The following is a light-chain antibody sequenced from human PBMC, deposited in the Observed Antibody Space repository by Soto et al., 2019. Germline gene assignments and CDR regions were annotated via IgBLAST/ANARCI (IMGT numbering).Light chain of an antibody. V-gene: IGLV1-47*02. CDR2: NNN. CDR3: AAWDDSRNGLT. Sequence: QSVLTQPPSASGPPGQGVTISCSGSTSNIGSNFVYWYQQLPGMAPKLLIYNNNERPSGVPDRFSGSKSGTSASLAISGLRSEDEAHYLGAAWDDSRNGLTFGGGTQLTVL. CDR1: TSNIGSNF. J-gene: IGLJ2*01.